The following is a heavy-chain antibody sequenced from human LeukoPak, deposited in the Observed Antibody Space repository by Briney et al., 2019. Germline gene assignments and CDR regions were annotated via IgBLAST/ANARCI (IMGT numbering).Heavy chain of an antibody. D-gene: IGHD3-10*01. V-gene: IGHV3-30*18. CDR3: AKELRGSGRALDY. CDR1: GFTFTNYW. Sequence: GGSLRLSCAASGFTFTNYWMSWVRQAPGKGLEWVAVISYDGSNKYYADSVKGRFTISGDNSKNTLYLQMNSLRAEDTAVYYCAKELRGSGRALDYWGQGTLVTVSS. CDR2: ISYDGSNK. J-gene: IGHJ4*02.